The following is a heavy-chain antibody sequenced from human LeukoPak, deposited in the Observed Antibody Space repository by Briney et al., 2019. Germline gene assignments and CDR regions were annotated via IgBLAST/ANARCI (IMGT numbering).Heavy chain of an antibody. CDR2: ISPYNGNT. J-gene: IGHJ6*02. CDR1: GYTFTNYG. V-gene: IGHV1-18*01. Sequence: ASVKVSCKASGYTFTNYGIVWVRQAPGQGLEWMGWISPYNGNTNYADNLQDRVTMTTDTSTSTAYMELRSLRSDDTAVCYCARVLPQGPYYYHGMDVWGQGTTVTVSS. CDR3: ARVLPQGPYYYHGMDV. D-gene: IGHD5-18*01.